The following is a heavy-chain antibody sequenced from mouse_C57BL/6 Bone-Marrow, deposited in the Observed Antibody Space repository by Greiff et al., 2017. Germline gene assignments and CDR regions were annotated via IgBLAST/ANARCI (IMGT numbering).Heavy chain of an antibody. CDR2: INPSAGST. CDR1: GYSLTSYY. Sequence: EVQLQQSGPELVLPAPSVRISCKASGYSLTSYYVNWVKQSPGKSLEWIGEINPSAGSTSYNEQFKAKATWTVNKSSSTSYMQLYSLISEDSAVYSCERDGLNRDVSWFAYWRQGTLVTVSA. CDR3: ERDGLNRDVSWFAY. J-gene: IGHJ3*01. V-gene: IGHV1-42*01. D-gene: IGHD3-1*01.